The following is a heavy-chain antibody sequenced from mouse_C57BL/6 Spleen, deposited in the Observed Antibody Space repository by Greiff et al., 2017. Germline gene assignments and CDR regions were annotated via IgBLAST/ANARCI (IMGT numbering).Heavy chain of an antibody. J-gene: IGHJ3*01. Sequence: EVKLEESGPGLAKPSQTLSLTCSVTGYSITSDYWNWIRKFPGNKLEYMGYISYSGSTYYNPSLKSRISITRDTSKNQYYLQLNSVTTEDTATYYCARSEYGNYAWFAYWGQGTLVTVSA. CDR1: GYSITSDY. CDR3: ARSEYGNYAWFAY. D-gene: IGHD2-1*01. V-gene: IGHV3-8*01. CDR2: ISYSGST.